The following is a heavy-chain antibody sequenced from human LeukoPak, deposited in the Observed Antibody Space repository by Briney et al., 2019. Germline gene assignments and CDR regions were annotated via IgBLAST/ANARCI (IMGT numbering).Heavy chain of an antibody. CDR2: IYYSGST. CDR1: GGSISSSSYY. D-gene: IGHD2-15*01. CDR3: AREYCSGGSCYPNWFDP. V-gene: IGHV4-39*07. Sequence: SETLSLTCTVSGGSISSSSYYWGWIRQPPGKGLEWIGSIYYSGSTYYNPSLKSRVTISVDTSKNQFSLKLSSVTAADTAMYYCAREYCSGGSCYPNWFDPWGLGTQVTVSS. J-gene: IGHJ5*02.